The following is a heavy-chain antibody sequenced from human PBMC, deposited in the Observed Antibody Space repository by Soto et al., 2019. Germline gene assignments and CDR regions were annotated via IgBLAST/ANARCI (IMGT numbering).Heavy chain of an antibody. J-gene: IGHJ3*02. Sequence: SETLSLTCTVSGGSISSGDYYWSWIRQPPGKGLEWIGYIYYSGSTYYNPSLKSRVTISVDTSKNQFSLKLSSVTAADTAVYYCARVRKSSGWRDAFDIWGQGTMVTVSS. V-gene: IGHV4-30-4*01. CDR2: IYYSGST. CDR1: GGSISSGDYY. D-gene: IGHD6-19*01. CDR3: ARVRKSSGWRDAFDI.